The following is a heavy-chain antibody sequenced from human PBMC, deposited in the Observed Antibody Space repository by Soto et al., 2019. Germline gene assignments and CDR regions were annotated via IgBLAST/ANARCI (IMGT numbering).Heavy chain of an antibody. V-gene: IGHV1-3*01. D-gene: IGHD3-22*01. CDR1: GYTFTSYA. J-gene: IGHJ4*02. Sequence: ASVKVSCKASGYTFTSYAMHWVRQAPGQRLEWMGWINAGNGNTKYSQKFQGGVTITRDTSASTAYMELSSLRSEDTAVYYCARVSYYYDSSGYYYGPTLDYWVQGTLVTVSS. CDR3: ARVSYYYDSSGYYYGPTLDY. CDR2: INAGNGNT.